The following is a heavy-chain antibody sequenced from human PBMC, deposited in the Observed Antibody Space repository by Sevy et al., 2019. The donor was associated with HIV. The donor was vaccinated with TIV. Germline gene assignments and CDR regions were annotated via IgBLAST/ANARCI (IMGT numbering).Heavy chain of an antibody. V-gene: IGHV3-74*01. CDR3: ARVVGATPHYIDH. Sequence: GGSLRLSCVASGFTFSSYWMFWVRQAPGKGLVWVSRINTGGSNTNYAYSVKGRFTISRDNAKNTLYLQMNSLRAEDTAVYYCARVVGATPHYIDHWGQGTLVTVSS. CDR1: GFTFSSYW. J-gene: IGHJ4*02. CDR2: INTGGSNT. D-gene: IGHD1-26*01.